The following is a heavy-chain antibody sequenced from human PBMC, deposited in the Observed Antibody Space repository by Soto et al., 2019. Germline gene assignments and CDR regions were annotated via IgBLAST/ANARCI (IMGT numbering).Heavy chain of an antibody. J-gene: IGHJ5*02. V-gene: IGHV1-69*01. D-gene: IGHD6-19*01. CDR3: ARDHVRGDSSGWYQNWFDP. CDR2: IIPIFGTA. CDR1: GGTFSSYA. Sequence: QVQLVQSGAEVKKPGSSVKVSCKASGGTFSSYAISWVRQAPGQGLEWMGGIIPIFGTANYAQKFQGRVTITADESTSTAYMELSSVRSEDTAVYYCARDHVRGDSSGWYQNWFDPWGQGTLVTVSS.